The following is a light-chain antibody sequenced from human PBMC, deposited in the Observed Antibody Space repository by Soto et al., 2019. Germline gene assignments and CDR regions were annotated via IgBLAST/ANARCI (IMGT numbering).Light chain of an antibody. CDR2: EGS. CDR1: NSHVGGYNS. J-gene: IGLJ1*01. Sequence: QSVLTHPASVSGSPGQSITISCTGTNSHVGGYNSVSWYQQHPNKTPKLMIYEGSRRPSGVSGRFPGFKSGNTACMPISGLQSEDEADSYCSSYTTSSRLVFGSGTKVTVL. CDR3: SSYTTSSRLV. V-gene: IGLV2-14*01.